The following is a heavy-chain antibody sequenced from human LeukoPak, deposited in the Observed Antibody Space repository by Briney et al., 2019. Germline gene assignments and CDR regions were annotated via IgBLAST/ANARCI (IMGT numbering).Heavy chain of an antibody. CDR2: MNPNSGNT. D-gene: IGHD2-15*01. Sequence: ASVTVSFKASGYTFTSYDINWVRQAAGQGLEWMGWMNPNSGNTGYAQKFQGRVTMTRNTSISTAYMELSSLRSEDTAVYYCARGRFPRAARDYYYYMDVWGKGTTVTVSS. J-gene: IGHJ6*03. CDR1: GYTFTSYD. V-gene: IGHV1-8*01. CDR3: ARGRFPRAARDYYYYMDV.